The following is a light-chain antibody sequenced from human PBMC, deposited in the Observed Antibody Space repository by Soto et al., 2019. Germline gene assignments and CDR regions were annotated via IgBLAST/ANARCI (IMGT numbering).Light chain of an antibody. CDR2: VVS. CDR3: CSFAVGAALV. V-gene: IGLV2-14*01. Sequence: QSALTQPASVSGSPGQSITISCTGTSSDVGAYNYVSWYQQHPDKAPKLMIYVVSNRPSGVSNRFSGFKSGNTASLTISGLQAEDEADYYCCSFAVGAALVFGGGTKLTVL. J-gene: IGLJ2*01. CDR1: SSDVGAYNY.